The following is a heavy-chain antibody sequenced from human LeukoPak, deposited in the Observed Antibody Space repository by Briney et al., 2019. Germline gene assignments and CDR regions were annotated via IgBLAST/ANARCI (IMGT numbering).Heavy chain of an antibody. CDR3: ARDRRAYCGGDCYPGDY. CDR2: INPNSGGT. V-gene: IGHV1-2*02. J-gene: IGHJ4*02. D-gene: IGHD2-21*02. CDR1: GYTFTGYY. Sequence: GASVTVSCKSSGYTFTGYYMHWVRQAPGQGLEWMGWINPNSGGTNYAQKFQGRVTMTRDTSISTAYMELSRLRSDDTAVYYCARDRRAYCGGDCYPGDYSGQGTLVTVSS.